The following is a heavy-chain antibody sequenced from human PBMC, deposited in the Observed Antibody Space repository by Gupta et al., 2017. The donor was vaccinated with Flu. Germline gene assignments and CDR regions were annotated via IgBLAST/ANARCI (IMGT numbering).Heavy chain of an antibody. V-gene: IGHV1-69*01. CDR2: IIPSFGPT. Sequence: FSSYSINWVRQAPGRGLEWMGGIIPSFGPTTYAQEFQGRLTITADESTRTVSMDLSSLRSDDTAVYFCARERGGVGNSFDYWGQGTVVTVSP. CDR3: ARERGGVGNSFDY. CDR1: FSSYS. D-gene: IGHD1-1*01. J-gene: IGHJ4*02.